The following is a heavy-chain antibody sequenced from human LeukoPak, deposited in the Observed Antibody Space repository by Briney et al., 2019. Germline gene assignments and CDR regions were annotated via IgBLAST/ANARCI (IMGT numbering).Heavy chain of an antibody. D-gene: IGHD6-19*01. CDR3: GGAGASKKSSPAGL. Sequence: GGSLRLSCAASGFTFSSYWMSWVRQTPGKGLEWVAIILQDGSEKHYVASVKGRFTISRDNAKNSVYLQMNGLRAEYTAVYYCGGAGASKKSSPAGLWGQGTLVTVSS. CDR1: GFTFSSYW. CDR2: ILQDGSEK. J-gene: IGHJ4*01. V-gene: IGHV3-7*01.